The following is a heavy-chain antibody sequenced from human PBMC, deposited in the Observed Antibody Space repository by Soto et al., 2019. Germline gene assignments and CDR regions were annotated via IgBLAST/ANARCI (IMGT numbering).Heavy chain of an antibody. V-gene: IGHV2-5*02. CDR3: ADSPCSGGNCYLFAY. CDR1: GFSLSTSGLG. D-gene: IGHD2-15*01. Sequence: QITLKTSGPTLLKPTQTLTLTCTVSGFSLSTSGLGVCWIRQPPGKSLEWLALIYWDDVQRYNPSLRTRRIITKDATRSQVVLTMTNMDPVDTATYYCADSPCSGGNCYLFAYWGEGAMVTVSS. J-gene: IGHJ4*02. CDR2: IYWDDVQ.